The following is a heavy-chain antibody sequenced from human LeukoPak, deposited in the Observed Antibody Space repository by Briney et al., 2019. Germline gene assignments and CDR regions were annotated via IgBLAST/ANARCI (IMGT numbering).Heavy chain of an antibody. CDR1: GFTFSNYA. CDR2: IGDSGGST. Sequence: GGSLRLSCAASGFTFSNYAMSWVRQAPGKGLEWVSTIGDSGGSTYYADSEKGRFTISRDNSKNTLYLQMNSLRAEDTAVYYCAKSKGVRGIIISWSLDYWGQGTLVIVSS. J-gene: IGHJ4*02. CDR3: AKSKGVRGIIISWSLDY. V-gene: IGHV3-23*01. D-gene: IGHD3-10*01.